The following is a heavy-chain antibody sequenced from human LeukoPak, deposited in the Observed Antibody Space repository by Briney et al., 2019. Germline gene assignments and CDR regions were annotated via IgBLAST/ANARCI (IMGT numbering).Heavy chain of an antibody. CDR2: INPNSGGT. V-gene: IGHV1-2*02. Sequence: ASVKVSCKASGYTFTGYYMHWVRQAPGQGLEWMGWINPNSGGTNYAQKFQGRVTMTRDTSISTAYMKLSRLRSDDTAVYYCARDYYYDSSGYYDYWGQGTLVTVSS. CDR1: GYTFTGYY. CDR3: ARDYYYDSSGYYDY. D-gene: IGHD3-22*01. J-gene: IGHJ4*02.